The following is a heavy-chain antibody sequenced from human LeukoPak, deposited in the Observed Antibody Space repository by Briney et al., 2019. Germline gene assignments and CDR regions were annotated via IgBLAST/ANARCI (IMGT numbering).Heavy chain of an antibody. V-gene: IGHV1-69*13. CDR1: GGSFSNYD. Sequence: ASVTVSCKASGGSFSNYDIAWVRQAPGQGLEWMGGIIPAFGRADYAEKFRDRITITADETTSTAYMELRSLTSEDTAVYYCAKGGSYTTGWYADSWGQGTQVAVSS. D-gene: IGHD6-19*01. J-gene: IGHJ5*01. CDR2: IIPAFGRA. CDR3: AKGGSYTTGWYADS.